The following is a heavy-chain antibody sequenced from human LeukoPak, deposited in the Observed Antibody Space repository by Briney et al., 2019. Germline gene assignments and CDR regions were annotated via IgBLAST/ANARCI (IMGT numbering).Heavy chain of an antibody. J-gene: IGHJ4*02. CDR1: GLPLRGSI. CDR3: AKDRGTGDYDGSGYLY. Sequence: GGPLRLSGGALGLPLRGSIRTWGGQAPGKGLGGGEVITYVGSNKYYADSVKGRFTISRDNSKNTLYLQMNSLRAEDTAVYYCAKDRGTGDYDGSGYLYWGQGTLVTASS. V-gene: IGHV3-30*18. D-gene: IGHD3-22*01. CDR2: ITYVGSNK.